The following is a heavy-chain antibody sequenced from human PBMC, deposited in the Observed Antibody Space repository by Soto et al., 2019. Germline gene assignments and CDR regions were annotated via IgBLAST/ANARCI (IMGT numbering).Heavy chain of an antibody. CDR3: AADFLCSSTSCQQNYYYYGMDV. CDR1: GFTFTSSA. CDR2: IVVGSGNT. Sequence: RASVKVSCKASGFTFTSSAVQWVRQARGQRLEWIGWIVVGSGNTNYAQKFQERVTITRDMSTSTAYMELSSLRSEDTAVYYCAADFLCSSTSCQQNYYYYGMDVWGQGTTVTSP. D-gene: IGHD2-2*01. V-gene: IGHV1-58*01. J-gene: IGHJ6*02.